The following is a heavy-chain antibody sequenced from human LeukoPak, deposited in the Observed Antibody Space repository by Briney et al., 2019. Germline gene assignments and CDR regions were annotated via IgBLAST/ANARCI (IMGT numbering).Heavy chain of an antibody. CDR3: AKMAIHYYDSSGHDI. Sequence: GGSLRLSCAASGFTFRNYVMHWVRQAPGKGLEWVAFIRYDGSNKYYADSVKGRFTISRDNSKNTLYLQMNSLRAEDTAVYYCAKMAIHYYDSSGHDIWGQGTMVTVSS. CDR2: IRYDGSNK. V-gene: IGHV3-30*02. D-gene: IGHD3-22*01. J-gene: IGHJ3*02. CDR1: GFTFRNYV.